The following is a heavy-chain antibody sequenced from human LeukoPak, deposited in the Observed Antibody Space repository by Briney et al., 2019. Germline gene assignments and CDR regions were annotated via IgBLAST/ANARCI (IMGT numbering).Heavy chain of an antibody. J-gene: IGHJ4*02. D-gene: IGHD6-13*01. CDR3: AKDSSSWTNYFDY. CDR2: IRYDGSNK. Sequence: PGGSLRLSCAASGFTFSSYGMHWVRQAPGKGLERVAFIRYDGSNKYYADSVKGRFTISRDNSKNTLYLQMNSLRAEDTAVYYCAKDSSSWTNYFDYWGQGTLVTVSS. CDR1: GFTFSSYG. V-gene: IGHV3-30*02.